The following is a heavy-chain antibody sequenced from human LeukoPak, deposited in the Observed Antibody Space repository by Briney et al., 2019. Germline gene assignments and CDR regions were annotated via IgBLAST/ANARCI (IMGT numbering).Heavy chain of an antibody. CDR3: ARSLRDAFDI. CDR1: GFTFSSYE. CDR2: LSGTGRYI. Sequence: GGSLRLSCAASGFTFSSYEMNWVRHAPGKGLEWVSSLSGTGRYIYYADLMKGRFTISRDNAKNSLYLQMNSLRAEDTAVYYCARSLRDAFDIWGQGTMVTVSS. V-gene: IGHV3-21*06. J-gene: IGHJ3*02.